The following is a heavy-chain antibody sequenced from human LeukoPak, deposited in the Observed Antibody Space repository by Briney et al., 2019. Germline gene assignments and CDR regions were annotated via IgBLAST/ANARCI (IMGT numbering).Heavy chain of an antibody. D-gene: IGHD6-19*01. CDR1: GGSISSSSYY. J-gene: IGHJ2*01. CDR3: ARLSGGSGWYSPRGYFDL. CDR2: IYYSGST. V-gene: IGHV4-39*01. Sequence: SETLSLTCTVSGGSISSSSYYWGWIRQPPGKGLEWIGSIYYSGSTYYNPSLKSRVTISVDTSKNQFSLKPSSVTAADTAVYYCARLSGGSGWYSPRGYFDLWGRGTLVTVSS.